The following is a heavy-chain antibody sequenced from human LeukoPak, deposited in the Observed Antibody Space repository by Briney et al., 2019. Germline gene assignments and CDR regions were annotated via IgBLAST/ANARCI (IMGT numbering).Heavy chain of an antibody. V-gene: IGHV3-33*01. CDR3: VCIPRY. CDR1: GFTFSSYG. J-gene: IGHJ4*02. D-gene: IGHD2-21*01. CDR2: IWYDGSNK. Sequence: GGSLRLSCTASGFTFSSYGMHWVRQAPGKGLEWVAIIWYDGSNKYYADSVKGRFTVSRDNSKNTLYLQMNSLRAEDTAVYYCVCIPRYWGQGTLVTVSS.